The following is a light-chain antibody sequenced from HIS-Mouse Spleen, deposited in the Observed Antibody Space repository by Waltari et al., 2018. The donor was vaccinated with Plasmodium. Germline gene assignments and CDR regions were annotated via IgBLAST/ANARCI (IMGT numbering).Light chain of an antibody. V-gene: IGKV3-15*01. J-gene: IGKJ1*01. Sequence: EIVMTQSPATLSVSPGERATLSCRASQSVSSNLAWDQQKPGQAPRLLIYGASTRATGIPARFSGSGSGTEFTHTISRMQSEDFAVYDCQQYNNWPRGTFGQGTKVEIK. CDR1: QSVSSN. CDR3: QQYNNWPRGT. CDR2: GAS.